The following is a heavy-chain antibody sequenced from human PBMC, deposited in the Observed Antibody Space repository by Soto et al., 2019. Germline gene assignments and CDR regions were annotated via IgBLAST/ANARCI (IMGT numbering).Heavy chain of an antibody. J-gene: IGHJ4*02. CDR1: GFTFSSYG. Sequence: GGSLRLSCAASGFTFSSYGMHWVRQAPGKGLEWVAVISYDGSNKYYADSVKGRFTISRDNSKNTLYLQMNSLRAEDTAVYYCAKDLTSSSQADYWGQGTLVTVSS. D-gene: IGHD6-13*01. V-gene: IGHV3-30*18. CDR3: AKDLTSSSQADY. CDR2: ISYDGSNK.